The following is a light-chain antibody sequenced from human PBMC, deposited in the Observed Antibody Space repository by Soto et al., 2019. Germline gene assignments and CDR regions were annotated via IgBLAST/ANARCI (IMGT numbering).Light chain of an antibody. CDR3: TSFTSGSTPYV. CDR1: SSDVGGYNY. Sequence: QTVVTQPASVSGSPGQSITISCAGTSSDVGGYNYVSWYQQLPGKAPQPVIYDVTHRPSGVSDRFSGSRSGNTASLTISGLQAEDEADYYCTSFTSGSTPYVLGTGTQLTVL. CDR2: DVT. V-gene: IGLV2-14*03. J-gene: IGLJ1*01.